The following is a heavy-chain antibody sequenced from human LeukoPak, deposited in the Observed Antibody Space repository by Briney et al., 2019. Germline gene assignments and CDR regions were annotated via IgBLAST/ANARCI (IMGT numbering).Heavy chain of an antibody. CDR1: GYTFTSYY. V-gene: IGHV1-46*01. Sequence: ASVKVSCKASGYTFTSYYMHWVRQAPGQGLEWMGIINPSGGSTSYAQKFQGRVTMTRDTSTSTVYMELSSLRSEDTAVYYCARADSSSWYRGGFDYWGQGTLVTVSS. CDR2: INPSGGST. J-gene: IGHJ4*02. CDR3: ARADSSSWYRGGFDY. D-gene: IGHD6-13*01.